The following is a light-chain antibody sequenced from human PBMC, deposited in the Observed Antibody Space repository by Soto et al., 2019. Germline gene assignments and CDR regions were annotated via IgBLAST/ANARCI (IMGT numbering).Light chain of an antibody. V-gene: IGKV3-20*01. Sequence: EMALTQSPGTLSLSPGERATLSCRASQTVTGNCLAWYQQRPGQAPRLLIYSASARLSDIPDRFSGSGSGTDFTLTISRLEPEDFAVYYCQQCGGSPMYTFGQGTKLEI. CDR2: SAS. J-gene: IGKJ2*01. CDR3: QQCGGSPMYT. CDR1: QTVTGNC.